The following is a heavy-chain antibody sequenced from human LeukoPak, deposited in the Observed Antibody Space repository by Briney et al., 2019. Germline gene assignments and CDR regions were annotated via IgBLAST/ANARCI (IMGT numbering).Heavy chain of an antibody. D-gene: IGHD2-2*01. Sequence: GRSLRLSCAASGFTFSSYAMHWVRQAPGKGLEWVAVISYDGSNKYYADSVKGRFTISRDNSKNTLYLQMNSLRAEDTAVYYCARDSTDDSWFDPWGQGTLVTVSP. CDR1: GFTFSSYA. V-gene: IGHV3-30-3*01. J-gene: IGHJ5*02. CDR3: ARDSTDDSWFDP. CDR2: ISYDGSNK.